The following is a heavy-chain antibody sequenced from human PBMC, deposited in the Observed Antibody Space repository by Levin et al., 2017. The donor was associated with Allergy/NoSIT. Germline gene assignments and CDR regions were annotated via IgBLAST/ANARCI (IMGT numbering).Heavy chain of an antibody. J-gene: IGHJ4*02. CDR2: ISSSSSTI. D-gene: IGHD2-8*02. Sequence: GESLKISCAASGFTFSSYSMNWVRPAPGKGLEWVSYISSSSSTIYYADSVKGRFTISRDNAKNSLYLQMNSLRAEDTAVYYCARSWSYDYWGQGTLVTVSS. CDR3: ARSWSYDY. V-gene: IGHV3-48*01. CDR1: GFTFSSYS.